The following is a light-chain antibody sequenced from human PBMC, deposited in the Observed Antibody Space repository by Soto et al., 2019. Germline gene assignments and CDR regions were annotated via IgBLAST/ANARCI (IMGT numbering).Light chain of an antibody. J-gene: IGLJ1*01. V-gene: IGLV2-14*01. CDR2: DVS. Sequence: QSALTQPASMSGSPGQSVTISCAGTSNDIGGYNYVSWYQHHPGTAPKLIIYDVSSRPSGVSHRFSGSKSGNTASLTISGLQDEDEADYYCSSFSVASPLFGTGTKVTAL. CDR1: SNDIGGYNY. CDR3: SSFSVASPL.